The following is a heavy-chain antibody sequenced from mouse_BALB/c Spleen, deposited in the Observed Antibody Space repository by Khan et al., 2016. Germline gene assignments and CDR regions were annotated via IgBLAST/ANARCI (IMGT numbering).Heavy chain of an antibody. CDR3: ATWDYYGSAFAY. CDR2: ISHSGDS. D-gene: IGHD1-2*01. V-gene: IGHV3-8*02. CDR1: GDSITSGH. Sequence: EVKLLESGPSLAKPSQTLSLTCSVTGDSITSGHWNWIRKFPGNKFDFMGYISHSGDSYYNPSLKSRISITRDTSKNQYYLQLHSVTTEDTATYYCATWDYYGSAFAYWGQGTLVTVSA. J-gene: IGHJ3*01.